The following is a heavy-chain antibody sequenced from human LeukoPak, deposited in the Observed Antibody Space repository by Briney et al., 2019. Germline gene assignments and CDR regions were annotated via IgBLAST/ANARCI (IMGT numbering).Heavy chain of an antibody. CDR3: ASVAAAAGGDYMDV. V-gene: IGHV4-4*02. Sequence: PSGTLSLTCAVSGGSISRSNWWSWVRQPPGKGLEWIGEIDHSGSTSYNPSLKSRVTISVDKSKNQFFLKLSSVTAADTAVYYCASVAAAAGGDYMDVWGKGTTVTVSS. CDR1: GGSISRSNW. D-gene: IGHD6-13*01. J-gene: IGHJ6*03. CDR2: IDHSGST.